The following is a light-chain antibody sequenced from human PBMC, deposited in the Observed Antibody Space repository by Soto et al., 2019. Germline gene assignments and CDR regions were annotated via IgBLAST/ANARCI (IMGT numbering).Light chain of an antibody. V-gene: IGKV3-15*01. CDR1: QSVSSN. J-gene: IGKJ1*01. CDR3: QHYNNWPRT. Sequence: EIVMTQSPATLSVSPGERATLSCRASQSVSSNLAWYQQKPGQAPRLLIYGASTRATGIPARFSGSGSGTEFTLPIGSLQSEDFAVYSGQHYNNWPRTFGQGPKVEIK. CDR2: GAS.